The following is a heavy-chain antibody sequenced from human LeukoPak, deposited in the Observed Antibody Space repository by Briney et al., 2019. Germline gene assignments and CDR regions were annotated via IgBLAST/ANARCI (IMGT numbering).Heavy chain of an antibody. D-gene: IGHD3-22*01. V-gene: IGHV3-74*01. CDR2: INSDGSST. CDR3: ARDTRYDSSGYYSYTAFDT. Sequence: GGSLRLSCAGSGFTLSTYWMHWVRQVPGKGLVWVSRINSDGSSTSYADSVKGRFTISRDNAKNTLYLQMNSLRAEDTAVYYCARDTRYDSSGYYSYTAFDTWGQGTMVTVSS. J-gene: IGHJ3*02. CDR1: GFTLSTYW.